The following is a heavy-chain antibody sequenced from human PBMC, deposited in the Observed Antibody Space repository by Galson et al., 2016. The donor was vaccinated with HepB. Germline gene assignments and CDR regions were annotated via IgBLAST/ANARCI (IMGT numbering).Heavy chain of an antibody. CDR2: IDPSGSYT. CDR3: ARHATYYYGSGSDYYFDY. J-gene: IGHJ4*02. V-gene: IGHV5-10-1*01. D-gene: IGHD3-10*01. Sequence: QSGAEVKKPGESLRISCKVSGYSFTSYCISWVRQMPGKGLEWMGRIDPSGSYTNYTPSFHGHVTISADKSISTAYVQWSSLRASDTAIYYCARHATYYYGSGSDYYFDYWGQGTLLTVSS. CDR1: GYSFTSYC.